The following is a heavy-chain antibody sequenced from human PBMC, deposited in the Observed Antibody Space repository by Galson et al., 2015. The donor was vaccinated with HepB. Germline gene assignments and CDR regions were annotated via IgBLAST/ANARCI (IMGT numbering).Heavy chain of an antibody. CDR3: AREGYCSGGSCSNDAFDI. CDR1: GGSISSYY. D-gene: IGHD2-15*01. CDR2: IYYSGST. J-gene: IGHJ3*02. V-gene: IGHV4-59*01. Sequence: ETLSLTCTVSGGSISSYYWSWIRQPPGKGLEWIGYIYYSGSTDYNPSLKSRVTISVDTSKNQFSLKLSSVTAADTAVYYCAREGYCSGGSCSNDAFDIWGQGTMVTVSS.